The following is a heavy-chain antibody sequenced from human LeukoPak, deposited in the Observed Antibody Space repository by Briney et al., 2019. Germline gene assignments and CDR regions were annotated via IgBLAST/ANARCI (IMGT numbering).Heavy chain of an antibody. V-gene: IGHV3-11*06. Sequence: GGSLRLSCAASGFTFSDYYMSWIRQAPGKGLEWVSYISSSSSYTSYADSVKGRFTISRDDAKNSLYLQMNSLRAEDTAVYYCAVAVAGSYFDYWGQGTLVTVSS. CDR3: AVAVAGSYFDY. CDR1: GFTFSDYY. D-gene: IGHD6-19*01. CDR2: ISSSSSYT. J-gene: IGHJ4*02.